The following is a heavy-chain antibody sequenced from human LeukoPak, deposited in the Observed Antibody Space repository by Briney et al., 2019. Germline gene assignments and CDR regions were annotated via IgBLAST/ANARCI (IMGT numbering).Heavy chain of an antibody. CDR2: RSGRGGST. CDR3: AKETVVVVAAPPDAFDI. D-gene: IGHD2-15*01. J-gene: IGHJ3*02. CDR1: GFTVSSYA. V-gene: IGHV3-23*01. Sequence: PGGALRLSCASSGFTVSSYAMSWVRQAPGKGLEWVSGRSGRGGSTHYADAVKDRFTISRDNSNNTIYLQMNRLRAEDTDVYYCAKETVVVVAAPPDAFDIWGQGTMVTVSS.